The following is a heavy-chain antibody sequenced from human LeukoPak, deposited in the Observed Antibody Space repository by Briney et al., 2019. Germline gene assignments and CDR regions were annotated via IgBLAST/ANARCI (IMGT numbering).Heavy chain of an antibody. D-gene: IGHD3-22*01. CDR1: GFTVSSNY. CDR2: IYSGGST. J-gene: IGHJ3*02. V-gene: IGHV3-66*01. Sequence: GGSLRLSCAASGFTVSSNYMSWVRQAPGKGLEWVSVIYSGGSTYYADSVKGRFTISRDNSKNTLYLQMNSLRAEDTAVYYCARGGRNYYDSSGYPGAFDIWGQGTMVTVSS. CDR3: ARGGRNYYDSSGYPGAFDI.